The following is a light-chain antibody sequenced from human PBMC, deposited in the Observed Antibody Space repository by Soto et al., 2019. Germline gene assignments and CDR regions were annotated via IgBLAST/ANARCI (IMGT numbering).Light chain of an antibody. Sequence: EIVLTQSTGTLSLSPGERATLSCRASQSVSSHYLACYQQKPRQAPRLLNYGASSTAMGVPDRFSGSGSGNDFAITISRLEPEDFAVYYCQQYGSSTTFGQGTKLEIK. CDR1: QSVSSHY. V-gene: IGKV3-20*01. J-gene: IGKJ2*01. CDR3: QQYGSSTT. CDR2: GAS.